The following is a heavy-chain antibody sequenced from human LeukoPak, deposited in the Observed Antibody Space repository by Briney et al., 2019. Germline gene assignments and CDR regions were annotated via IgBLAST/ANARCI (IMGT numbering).Heavy chain of an antibody. J-gene: IGHJ4*02. CDR3: ARGAPYCSPTSCIGLDY. CDR1: GFTFGDYW. D-gene: IGHD2-2*01. V-gene: IGHV3-7*01. Sequence: GGSLRLSCAASGFTFGDYWMTWVRQAPGKGLEWVANIKPDGGEKYYVDSVKGRFTISRDNAKNSLYLQLNSLRAEDTAVYYCARGAPYCSPTSCIGLDYWGQGTLVAVSS. CDR2: IKPDGGEK.